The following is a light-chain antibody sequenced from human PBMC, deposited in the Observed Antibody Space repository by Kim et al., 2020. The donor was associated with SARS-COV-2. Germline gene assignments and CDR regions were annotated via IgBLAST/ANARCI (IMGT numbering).Light chain of an antibody. Sequence: EIVMTQSPATLSVSPGERATLSCRASQSVSSNLAWYQQKPGQAPRLLIYGASTRATGIPARFSGSGSGTELTLTISSLQSEDFAVYYCQQYNKWPSYTFGQGTKLEI. V-gene: IGKV3-15*01. CDR1: QSVSSN. CDR2: GAS. J-gene: IGKJ2*01. CDR3: QQYNKWPSYT.